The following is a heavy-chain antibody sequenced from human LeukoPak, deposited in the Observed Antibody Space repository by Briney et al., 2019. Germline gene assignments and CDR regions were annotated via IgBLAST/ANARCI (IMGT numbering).Heavy chain of an antibody. J-gene: IGHJ4*02. CDR1: GGSFSGYY. D-gene: IGHD3-22*01. CDR2: INHSGST. Sequence: SETLSLTCAVYGGSFSGYYWSWIRQPPGKGLEWIGEINHSGSTNYNPSLKSRVTISVDTSKNQFSLKLSSVTAADTAVYYCASSVVIHLDYWGQGTPVTVSS. V-gene: IGHV4-34*01. CDR3: ASSVVIHLDY.